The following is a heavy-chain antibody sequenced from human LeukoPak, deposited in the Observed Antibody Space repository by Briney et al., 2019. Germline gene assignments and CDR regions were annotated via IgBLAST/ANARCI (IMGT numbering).Heavy chain of an antibody. CDR1: GFTFGSYW. J-gene: IGHJ4*02. Sequence: GGSLRLSCAASGFTFGSYWMHWVRQAPGKGLVWVSRINTDGGSTTYADSVKGRFTISRDNAKNTLYLQMNSLRAEDTAIYYCAKDIYCGGDCYIRAGDSWGQGTLVTVSS. D-gene: IGHD2-21*02. V-gene: IGHV3-74*01. CDR3: AKDIYCGGDCYIRAGDS. CDR2: INTDGGST.